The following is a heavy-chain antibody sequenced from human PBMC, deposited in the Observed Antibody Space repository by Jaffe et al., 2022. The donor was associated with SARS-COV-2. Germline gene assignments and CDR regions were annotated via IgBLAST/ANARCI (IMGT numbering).Heavy chain of an antibody. Sequence: EVQLVQSGAEMKKPGESLRISCEGSGYSFTNYWISWVRQMPGKGLEWMGRLDPTDSYANYNPSFQGHVSISTDKSISTAFLQWSSLKASDTAIYYCARHSPLAGFDYWGQGTLVTVS. CDR3: ARHSPLAGFDY. V-gene: IGHV5-10-1*03. CDR1: GYSFTNYW. D-gene: IGHD6-19*01. CDR2: LDPTDSYA. J-gene: IGHJ4*02.